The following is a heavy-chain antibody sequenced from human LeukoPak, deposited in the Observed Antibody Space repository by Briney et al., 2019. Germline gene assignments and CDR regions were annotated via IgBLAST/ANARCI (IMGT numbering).Heavy chain of an antibody. J-gene: IGHJ3*02. D-gene: IGHD2-15*01. CDR2: IYYSGST. CDR1: GGFISQEY. Sequence: SETLSLTCTVSGGFISQEYWSWIRQPPGKGLEWIGYIYYSGSTNYNPSLKSRVTISVDTSKNQFSLKLSSVTAADTAVYYCAREILRGGAFDIWGQGTMVTVSS. CDR3: AREILRGGAFDI. V-gene: IGHV4-59*13.